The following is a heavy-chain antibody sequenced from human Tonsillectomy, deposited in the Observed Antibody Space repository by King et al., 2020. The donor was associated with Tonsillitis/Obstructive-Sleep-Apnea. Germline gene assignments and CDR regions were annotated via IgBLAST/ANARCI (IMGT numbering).Heavy chain of an antibody. J-gene: IGHJ4*02. V-gene: IGHV4-59*01. Sequence: QLQESGPGLVKPSETLSLTCTVSGGSISSYYWSWIRQLPGKGLEWIGYIYYSGSTNYNPSLKSRVTISVDTSKNQFSLKLSSVTAADTAVYYCARALYSYGPIIDYWGQGTLVTVSS. D-gene: IGHD5-18*01. CDR1: GGSISSYY. CDR2: IYYSGST. CDR3: ARALYSYGPIIDY.